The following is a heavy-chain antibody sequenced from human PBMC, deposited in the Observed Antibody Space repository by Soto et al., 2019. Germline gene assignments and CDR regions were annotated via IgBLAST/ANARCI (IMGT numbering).Heavy chain of an antibody. CDR3: ARALVTMLGWGMDV. CDR1: GFTLRSYW. J-gene: IGHJ6*02. Sequence: GGSLRLSCAASGFTLRSYWMSWVRQAPGKGLEWLATIKTDASEKKYVDSVKGRFTVSRDNAKNSLYLQMDSLRSEDTAVYYCARALVTMLGWGMDVWGQG. CDR2: IKTDASEK. V-gene: IGHV3-7*03. D-gene: IGHD3-10*02.